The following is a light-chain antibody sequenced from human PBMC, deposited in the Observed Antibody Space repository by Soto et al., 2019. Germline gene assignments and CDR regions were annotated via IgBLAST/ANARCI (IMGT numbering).Light chain of an antibody. V-gene: IGLV2-11*01. Sequence: QSVLTQPRSVSGSPGQSVTISGTGTSSDVGDYNYVSWYQHHPGKAPKFMIYDVSKRPSGVPDRFSGSKSGNTASLTISGLQAEDEADYYCCSYAGTYTWVFGGGTKLTVL. CDR3: CSYAGTYTWV. CDR2: DVS. CDR1: SSDVGDYNY. J-gene: IGLJ3*02.